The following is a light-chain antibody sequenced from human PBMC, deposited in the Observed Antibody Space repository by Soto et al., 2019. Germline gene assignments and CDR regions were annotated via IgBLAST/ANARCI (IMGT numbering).Light chain of an antibody. Sequence: EIVLTQSPDTLSLSPGEGATLSCRASQSVGSYLAWYQQKPGQAPRLLIYASSNRATGIPARFSGSGSGIDFTLTSSSLEPEDFADYYCQQRSNWYTFGQGTKLEIK. V-gene: IGKV3-11*01. CDR3: QQRSNWYT. CDR2: ASS. J-gene: IGKJ2*01. CDR1: QSVGSY.